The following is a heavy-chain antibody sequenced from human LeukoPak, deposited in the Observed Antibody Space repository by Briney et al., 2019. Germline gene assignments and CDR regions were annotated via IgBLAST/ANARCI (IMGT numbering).Heavy chain of an antibody. V-gene: IGHV3-53*01. CDR2: IYSGGST. CDR1: GFTVNSNY. J-gene: IGHJ4*02. D-gene: IGHD1-26*01. CDR3: ARETRATGSPGLDY. Sequence: PGGSLRLSCAVSGFTVNSNYMSWVRQAPGRGLEWVSVIYSGGSTYYADSVKGRFAISRDNSKNTLYLQMNSRRVEDTAVYYCARETRATGSPGLDYWGQGTLVTVSS.